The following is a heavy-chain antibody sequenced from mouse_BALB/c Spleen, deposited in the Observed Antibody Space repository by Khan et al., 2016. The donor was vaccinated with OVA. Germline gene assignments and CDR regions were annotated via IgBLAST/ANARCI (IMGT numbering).Heavy chain of an antibody. J-gene: IGHJ3*01. CDR3: ARNSHMDDFTY. Sequence: QVQLKQSGPGLVQPSQSLSITCTVSGFSLSTYGIHWIRQSQGKGLEWLGVIRSGGSTDYNGAFISRLNITKDNSKSQVFFKMNSLQADDTAIYYCARNSHMDDFTYWGQGTLVTVSA. D-gene: IGHD1-1*02. CDR1: GFSLSTYG. V-gene: IGHV2-2*01. CDR2: IRSGGST.